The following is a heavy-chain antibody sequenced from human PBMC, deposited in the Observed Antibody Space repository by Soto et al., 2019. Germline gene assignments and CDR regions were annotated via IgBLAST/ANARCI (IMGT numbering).Heavy chain of an antibody. V-gene: IGHV1-3*01. D-gene: IGHD3-3*01. CDR2: INAGNGNT. J-gene: IGHJ6*02. CDR3: ARELRFLEWLLYDYYYYGMDV. Sequence: SVKVSCKASGYTFTSYAMHWVRQAPGQRLEWMGWINAGNGNTKYSQKFQGRVTITRDTSASTAYMELSSLRSEDTAVYYCARELRFLEWLLYDYYYYGMDVWGQGTTFTVSS. CDR1: GYTFTSYA.